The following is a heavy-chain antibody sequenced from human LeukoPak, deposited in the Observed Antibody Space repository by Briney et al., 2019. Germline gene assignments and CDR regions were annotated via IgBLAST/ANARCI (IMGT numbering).Heavy chain of an antibody. CDR3: AIKFDL. Sequence: GGSLRLFCAASGFTVSSNYMSWVRQAPGKGLEGVSVIYSGGSTYYADSVKGRFNLARDNSKNTLYLQMNSLRAEDTGVYYCAIKFDLWGRGTLVTVSS. V-gene: IGHV3-66*01. J-gene: IGHJ2*01. CDR1: GFTVSSNY. CDR2: IYSGGST.